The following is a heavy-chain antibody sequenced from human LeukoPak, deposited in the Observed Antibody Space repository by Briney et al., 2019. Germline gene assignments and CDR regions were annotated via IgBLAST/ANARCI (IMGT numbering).Heavy chain of an antibody. CDR2: IFSDGTTT. CDR3: ARELPREVTLDY. J-gene: IGHJ4*02. Sequence: TGGSLRLSCAASGLTVSSNYMSWVRQAPGKGLVWVSRIFSDGTTTSYADSVKGRFTISRDNAKNTLYLQMNSLRAEDTAVYYCARELPREVTLDYWGQGTLVTVSP. CDR1: GLTVSSNY. V-gene: IGHV3-74*01. D-gene: IGHD2-21*02.